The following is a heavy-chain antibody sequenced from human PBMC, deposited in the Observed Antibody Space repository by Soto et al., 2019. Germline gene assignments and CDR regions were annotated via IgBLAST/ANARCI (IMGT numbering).Heavy chain of an antibody. CDR1: GGTFSSYT. Sequence: QVQLVQSGAEVKKPGSSVKVSCKASGGTFSSYTISWVRQAPGQGLEWMGRIIPILGIANYAQKFQGRVTITADKSTSTAYMELSSLRSEDTAVYYCARSPGGGSSGYDMWDYWGQGTLVTVSS. CDR2: IIPILGIA. V-gene: IGHV1-69*02. CDR3: ARSPGGGSSGYDMWDY. J-gene: IGHJ4*02. D-gene: IGHD5-12*01.